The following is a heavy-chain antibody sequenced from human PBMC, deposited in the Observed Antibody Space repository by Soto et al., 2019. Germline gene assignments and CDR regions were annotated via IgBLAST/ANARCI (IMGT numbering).Heavy chain of an antibody. Sequence: QGQLVQSGAEVRKPGASVKVSCKASGYTFTTYGISWVRQAPGQGLGWMGWISGYNGHTKYAQKFQGRVTMTTDTSTSTGYLDPRSLTSGDTAVYYCARAGEILYYDYGLDVWGQASTVTLSS. D-gene: IGHD3-16*01. CDR1: GYTFTTYG. CDR3: ARAGEILYYDYGLDV. J-gene: IGHJ6*02. V-gene: IGHV1-18*01. CDR2: ISGYNGHT.